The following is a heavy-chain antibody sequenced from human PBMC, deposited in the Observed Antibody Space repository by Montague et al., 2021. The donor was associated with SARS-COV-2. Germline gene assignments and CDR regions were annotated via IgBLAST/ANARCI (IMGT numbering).Heavy chain of an antibody. CDR1: GFTFSDYY. V-gene: IGHV3-11*03. Sequence: SLRLSCAASGFTFSDYYMTWIRQAPGKGLEWLSYISTRSTYTNYADSVKGRFTISRDDAKNSLYLQMNSLRAEDTAVYYCASFTMVRGAPGYGMDVWGQGALVTVSS. J-gene: IGHJ6*02. CDR2: ISTRSTYT. CDR3: ASFTMVRGAPGYGMDV. D-gene: IGHD3-10*01.